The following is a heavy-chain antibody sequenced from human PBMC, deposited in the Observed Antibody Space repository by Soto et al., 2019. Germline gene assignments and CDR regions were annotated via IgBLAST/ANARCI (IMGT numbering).Heavy chain of an antibody. J-gene: IGHJ3*01. V-gene: IGHV4-31*02. CDR2: IYHSGST. CDR3: ARGGDGFDL. Sequence: WIWIRQHPGKGLEWIGYIYHSGSTYYSPSLKSRVTISVDTSENQFSLKLTSMTAADTAVYYCARGGDGFDLWGQGKMVTVSS.